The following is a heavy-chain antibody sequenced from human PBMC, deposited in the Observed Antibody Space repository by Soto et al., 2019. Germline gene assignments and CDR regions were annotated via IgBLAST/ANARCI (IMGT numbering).Heavy chain of an antibody. CDR2: IYWDDDK. CDR1: GFSLSTSGVG. D-gene: IGHD2-15*01. V-gene: IGHV2-5*02. J-gene: IGHJ4*02. Sequence: KESGPTLVKPTQTLTLTCPFSGFSLSTSGVGVGWIRQPPGKALECLALIYWDDDKRYSPSLRSRLSVTKDTSKNQVVLTMNNMDPVDTGTYYCAHRLCDSSCYWDVGFFDYWGQGTLVTVSS. CDR3: AHRLCDSSCYWDVGFFDY.